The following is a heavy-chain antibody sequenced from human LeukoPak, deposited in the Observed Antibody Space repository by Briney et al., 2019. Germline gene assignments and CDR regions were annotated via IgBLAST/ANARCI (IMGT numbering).Heavy chain of an antibody. Sequence: SETLSLTCTVSGGSISSYYWSWIRQPPGKGLELIGYIYYSGSTNYNPSLKSRVTISVDTSKDQLSLKLSSVTAADTAVYYCARVWVHERRFGAFDIWGQGTMFTVSS. CDR3: ARVWVHERRFGAFDI. V-gene: IGHV4-59*01. CDR2: IYYSGST. D-gene: IGHD3-3*01. J-gene: IGHJ3*02. CDR1: GGSISSYY.